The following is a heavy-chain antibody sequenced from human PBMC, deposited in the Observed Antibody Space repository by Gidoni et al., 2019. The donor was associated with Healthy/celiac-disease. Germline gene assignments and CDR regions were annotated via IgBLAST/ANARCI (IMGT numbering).Heavy chain of an antibody. CDR1: GGSISSGGYY. V-gene: IGHV4-31*03. D-gene: IGHD3-3*01. CDR2: IYYSGST. J-gene: IGHJ4*02. Sequence: QVQLQESGPGLVKPSQTLSLTCTVSGGSISSGGYYWSWIRQHPGKGLEWTGYIYYSGSTYYNPSLKSRVTISVDTSKNQFSLKLSSVTAADTAVYYCARGITIFGVVIRDWGQGTLVTVSS. CDR3: ARGITIFGVVIRD.